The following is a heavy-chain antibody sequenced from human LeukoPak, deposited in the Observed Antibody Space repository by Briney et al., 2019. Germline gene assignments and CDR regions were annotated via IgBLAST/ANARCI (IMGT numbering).Heavy chain of an antibody. D-gene: IGHD3-16*02. CDR3: AKSDSIGYTSFDY. CDR2: ISYDGSNK. CDR1: GFTFSSYA. Sequence: PGGSLRLSCAASGFTFSSYAMHWVRQAPGKGLEWVAVISYDGSNKYYADSVEGRLTISRDNSKNTVYMQMNSLRAEDTAIYYCAKSDSIGYTSFDYWGQGTLVTVSS. J-gene: IGHJ4*02. V-gene: IGHV3-30*04.